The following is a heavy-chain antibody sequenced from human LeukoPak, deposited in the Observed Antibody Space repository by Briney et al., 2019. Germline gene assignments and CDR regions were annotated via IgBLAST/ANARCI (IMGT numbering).Heavy chain of an antibody. CDR2: ISGSGGST. V-gene: IGHV3-23*01. CDR1: GFTFSSNA. Sequence: GGSLRLSCAASGFTFSSNAMSWVRRAPGKGLEWVSAISGSGGSTYYADSVKARFTISRANSKNTLYLQMTSLRAEDTAVYYCARDSSGSYDYWGQGTLVTVSS. D-gene: IGHD1-26*01. CDR3: ARDSSGSYDY. J-gene: IGHJ4*02.